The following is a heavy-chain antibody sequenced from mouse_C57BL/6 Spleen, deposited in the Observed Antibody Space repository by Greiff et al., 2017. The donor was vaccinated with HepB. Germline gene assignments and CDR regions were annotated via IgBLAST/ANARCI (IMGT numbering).Heavy chain of an antibody. V-gene: IGHV10-3*01. Sequence: EVMLVESGGGLVQPKGSLKLSCAASGFTFNTYAMHWVRQAPGKGLEWVARIRSKSSNYATYYADSVKDRFTISRDDSQSMLHLQMNNLKTEDTAMYYCVGDNGYDEGYYAMDYWGQGTSVTVSS. D-gene: IGHD2-2*01. CDR1: GFTFNTYA. CDR2: IRSKSSNYAT. CDR3: VGDNGYDEGYYAMDY. J-gene: IGHJ4*01.